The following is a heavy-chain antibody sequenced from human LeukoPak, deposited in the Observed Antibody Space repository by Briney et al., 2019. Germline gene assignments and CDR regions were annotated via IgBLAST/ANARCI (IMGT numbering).Heavy chain of an antibody. CDR2: IYYSGST. CDR3: ARDHGSGRKNWFDP. CDR1: GGSISSYY. J-gene: IGHJ5*02. V-gene: IGHV4-59*12. Sequence: SETLSLTCTVSGGSISSYYWSWIRQPPGKGLEWIGYIYYSGSTNYNPSLKSRVTISVDTSKNQFSLKLSSVTAADTAVYYCARDHGSGRKNWFDPWGQGALVTVSP. D-gene: IGHD3-10*01.